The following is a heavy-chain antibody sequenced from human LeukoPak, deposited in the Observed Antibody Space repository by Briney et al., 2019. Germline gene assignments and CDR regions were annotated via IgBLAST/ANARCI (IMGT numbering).Heavy chain of an antibody. CDR2: ISSTSNTI. J-gene: IGHJ3*02. Sequence: GGSLRLSCAASGFTFSIYSMNWVRQAPGKGLEWVSYISSTSNTINYADSVKGRFTISRDNAKNSLYLQMNSLRAEDTAVYYCARENDAFDIWGQGTMVTVSS. CDR1: GFTFSIYS. V-gene: IGHV3-48*04. CDR3: ARENDAFDI.